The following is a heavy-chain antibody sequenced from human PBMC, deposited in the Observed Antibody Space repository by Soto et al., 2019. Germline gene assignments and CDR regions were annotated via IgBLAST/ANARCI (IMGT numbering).Heavy chain of an antibody. D-gene: IGHD6-6*01. CDR3: PRESSSTNYYYFVRDV. CDR2: IIPLLNTP. Sequence: QVQLVQSGGEVKKPGSSVRVSCRASGGTFSSYAVSWVRQAPGQGLEWMGVIIPLLNTPKYAPKFQDRVTINAEASATIVYMVLISLSSDYTAVYYCPRESSSTNYYYFVRDVWGQGTTVTVS. V-gene: IGHV1-69*01. J-gene: IGHJ6*02. CDR1: GGTFSSYA.